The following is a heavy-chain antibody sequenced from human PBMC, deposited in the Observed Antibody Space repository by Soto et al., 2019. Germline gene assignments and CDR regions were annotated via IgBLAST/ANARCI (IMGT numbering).Heavy chain of an antibody. D-gene: IGHD6-25*01. V-gene: IGHV1-18*01. CDR3: ARDFRPAANKWFDP. CDR1: GYTFTSYG. Sequence: ASVKVSCKASGYTFTSYGISWVRQAPGQGLEWMGWISAYNGNTNYAQKLQGRVTMTTDTSTSTAYMELRSLRSDDTAVYYCARDFRPAANKWFDPWGQGTLVTVSS. CDR2: ISAYNGNT. J-gene: IGHJ5*02.